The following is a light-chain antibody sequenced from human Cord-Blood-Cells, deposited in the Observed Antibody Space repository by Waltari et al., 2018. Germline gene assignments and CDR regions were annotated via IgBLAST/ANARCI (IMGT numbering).Light chain of an antibody. J-gene: IGKJ1*01. CDR2: LGS. Sequence: DIVMHQSPLSLPVTPGEPDSISSRPRQSLLHSNGYNYLDWYLPKPGQSPQLLIYLGSNRASGVPDRFSGSGSGTDFTLKISRVEAEDVGVYYCMQALQTPWTFGQGTKVEIK. CDR3: MQALQTPWT. CDR1: QSLLHSNGYNY. V-gene: IGKV2-28*01.